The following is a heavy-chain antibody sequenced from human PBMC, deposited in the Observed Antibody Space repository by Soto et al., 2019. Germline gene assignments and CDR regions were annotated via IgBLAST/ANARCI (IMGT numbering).Heavy chain of an antibody. Sequence: EVQLVESGGGLVQPGGSLRLSCAASGFTFSSYTIHWVRQAPGKGLEWVSSISSGGSDVYYADSVKGRFTISRDNAKNSLYLQMHSLSAEDTAVYYCARGRDNPTDYWGQGTLVTVSS. D-gene: IGHD1-1*01. CDR1: GFTFSSYT. J-gene: IGHJ4*02. CDR2: ISSGGSDV. V-gene: IGHV3-21*01. CDR3: ARGRDNPTDY.